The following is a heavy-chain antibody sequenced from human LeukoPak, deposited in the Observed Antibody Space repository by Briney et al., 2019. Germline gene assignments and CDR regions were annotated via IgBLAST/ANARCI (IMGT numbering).Heavy chain of an antibody. J-gene: IGHJ4*02. D-gene: IGHD3-16*02. CDR2: IYTSGST. CDR1: GGSISSGSYY. Sequence: PSQTLSLTCTVSGGSISSGSYYWSWIRQPAGKGLEWIGRIYTSGSTNYNPSLKSRVTISVDTSKNQFSLKLSSVTAADTAVYYCAGSGGSYLVRTPPTYDYWGQGTLVTVSS. V-gene: IGHV4-61*02. CDR3: AGSGGSYLVRTPPTYDY.